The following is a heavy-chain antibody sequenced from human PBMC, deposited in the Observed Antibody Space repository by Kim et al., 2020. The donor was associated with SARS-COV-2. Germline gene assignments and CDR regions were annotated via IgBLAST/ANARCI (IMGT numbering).Heavy chain of an antibody. CDR3: ARPNNRNLILTGYYSHFYY. Sequence: ASVKVSCKASGYTFTSYAMHWVRQAPGQRLEWMGWINAGNGNTKYSQKFQGRVTITRDTSASTAYMELSSLRSEDTAVYYCARPNNRNLILTGYYSHFYYWGQGTLVTVSS. J-gene: IGHJ4*02. D-gene: IGHD3-9*01. CDR2: INAGNGNT. CDR1: GYTFTSYA. V-gene: IGHV1-3*01.